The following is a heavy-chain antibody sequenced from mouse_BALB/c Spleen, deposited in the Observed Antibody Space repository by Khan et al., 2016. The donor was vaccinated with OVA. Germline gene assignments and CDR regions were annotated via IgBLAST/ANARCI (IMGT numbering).Heavy chain of an antibody. CDR2: MIYSGHT. CDR3: ARSTYKYAFVY. CDR1: GDSITSGY. V-gene: IGHV3-8*02. J-gene: IGHJ3*01. Sequence: EVQLQESGPSLVKPSQTLSLTCSVTGDSITSGYWNWIRKSPGNKFEYMGYMIYSGHTSYNPSLKSRISITRHPSKNQYYLQLNTVTTEDTATYYCARSTYKYAFVYWGQGTLVSVSA. D-gene: IGHD1-3*01.